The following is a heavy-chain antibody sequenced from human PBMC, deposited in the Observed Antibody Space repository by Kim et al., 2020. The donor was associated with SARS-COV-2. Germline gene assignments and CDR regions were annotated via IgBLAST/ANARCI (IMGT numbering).Heavy chain of an antibody. V-gene: IGHV1-69*01. D-gene: IGHD6-13*01. CDR3: ARKHDSSSWGAFDI. Sequence: ALKFQGRVTITADESTSTAYMELSSLRSEDTAVYYCARKHDSSSWGAFDIWGQGTMVTVSS. J-gene: IGHJ3*02.